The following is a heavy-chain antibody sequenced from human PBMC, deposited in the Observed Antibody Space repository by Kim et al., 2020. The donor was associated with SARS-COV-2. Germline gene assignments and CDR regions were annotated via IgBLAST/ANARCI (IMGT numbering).Heavy chain of an antibody. J-gene: IGHJ5*02. CDR1: GFTFSSYS. Sequence: GGSLRLSCAASGFTFSSYSMNWVRQAPGKGLEWVSSISSSSSYIYYADSVKGRFTISRDNAKNSLYLQMNSLRAEDTAVYYCARDLRSGYSSSWSFDPWGQGTLVTVSS. CDR2: ISSSSSYI. V-gene: IGHV3-21*01. D-gene: IGHD6-13*01. CDR3: ARDLRSGYSSSWSFDP.